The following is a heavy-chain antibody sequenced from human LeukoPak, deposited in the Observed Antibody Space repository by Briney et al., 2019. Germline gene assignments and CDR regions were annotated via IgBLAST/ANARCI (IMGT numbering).Heavy chain of an antibody. CDR3: ATSFAVLNYYGSGYFDY. Sequence: PGGSLRLSCTASGFTFSTYAMHWVRQAPGKGLQWVAVTSYDGNNKYYGDSVKGRFTVSRDNSKNTLYLQMNSLRAEDTAVYYCATSFAVLNYYGSGYFDYWGQGTLVTVSS. CDR2: TSYDGNNK. J-gene: IGHJ4*02. D-gene: IGHD3-10*01. V-gene: IGHV3-30-3*01. CDR1: GFTFSTYA.